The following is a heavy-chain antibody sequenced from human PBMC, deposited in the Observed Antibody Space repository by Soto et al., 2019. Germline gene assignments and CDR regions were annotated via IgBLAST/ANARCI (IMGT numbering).Heavy chain of an antibody. V-gene: IGHV3-15*01. CDR1: GFTFSNAW. Sequence: EVQLVESGGGLVKPGGSLRLSCAASGFTFSNAWMSWVRQAPGKGLEWVGRIKSKTDGGTTDYAAPVKGRFTISRDDSKNTLYLQMNSLKTEDTAVYYCTTVRDYYGSGSPLSVDYWGQGTLVTVSS. D-gene: IGHD3-10*01. J-gene: IGHJ4*02. CDR3: TTVRDYYGSGSPLSVDY. CDR2: IKSKTDGGTT.